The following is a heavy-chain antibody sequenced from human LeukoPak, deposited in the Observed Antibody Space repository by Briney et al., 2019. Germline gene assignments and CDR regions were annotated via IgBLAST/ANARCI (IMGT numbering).Heavy chain of an antibody. Sequence: HPGGSLRLSCAASGLTFSSYGMHWVRQAPGKGLEWVAVISYDGSNKYYADSVKGRFTISRDNSKNTLYLQMNSLRAEDTAVYYCAKDHKASSYYDAFDIWGQGTMVTVSS. J-gene: IGHJ3*02. CDR2: ISYDGSNK. V-gene: IGHV3-30*18. CDR1: GLTFSSYG. CDR3: AKDHKASSYYDAFDI. D-gene: IGHD1-26*01.